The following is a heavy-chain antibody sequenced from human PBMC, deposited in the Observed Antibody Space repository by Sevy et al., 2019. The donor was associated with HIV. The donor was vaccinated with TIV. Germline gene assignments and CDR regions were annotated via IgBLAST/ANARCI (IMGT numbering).Heavy chain of an antibody. D-gene: IGHD6-19*01. CDR3: ARDGIAVADPLGAFDY. CDR2: IYTSGST. J-gene: IGHJ4*02. Sequence: SETLSLTCTVSGGSISSYYWSWIRQPAGKGLEWIGRIYTSGSTNYNPSLKSRVTMSVDTSKNQFSLKLSSVTAADTAVYYCARDGIAVADPLGAFDYWGQRTLVTVSS. V-gene: IGHV4-4*07. CDR1: GGSISSYY.